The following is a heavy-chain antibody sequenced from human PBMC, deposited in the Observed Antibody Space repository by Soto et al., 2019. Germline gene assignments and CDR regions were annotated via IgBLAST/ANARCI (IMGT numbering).Heavy chain of an antibody. Sequence: EVQLAESGGGMVQPGGSLRLSCVASGFTFISYDMHWVRQAPGKGLEYVSSISSNGGTTYYGNSVKGRFTISRDKSKNTLYLQMGSLRAEDMAVYYCVRRVSGNYDYWGQGTLVTVSS. J-gene: IGHJ4*02. D-gene: IGHD1-7*01. CDR1: GFTFISYD. V-gene: IGHV3-64*01. CDR2: ISSNGGTT. CDR3: VRRVSGNYDY.